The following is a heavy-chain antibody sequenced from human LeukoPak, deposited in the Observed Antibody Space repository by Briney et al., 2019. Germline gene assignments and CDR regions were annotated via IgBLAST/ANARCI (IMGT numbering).Heavy chain of an antibody. CDR1: GGSISSGDYY. J-gene: IGHJ4*02. CDR3: ARLYYYDSSGLDY. V-gene: IGHV4-30-4*08. Sequence: SETLSLTCTVSGGSISSGDYYWSWIRQPPGKGLEWIGYIYYSGSTYYNPSLKSRVTISVDTSKSQFSLKLSSVTAADTAVYYCARLYYYDSSGLDYWGQGTLDTVSS. D-gene: IGHD3-22*01. CDR2: IYYSGST.